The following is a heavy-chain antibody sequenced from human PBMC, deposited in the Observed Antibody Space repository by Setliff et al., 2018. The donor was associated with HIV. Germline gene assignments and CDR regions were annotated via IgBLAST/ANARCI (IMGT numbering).Heavy chain of an antibody. Sequence: LSLTCTVSGGSLSSHYWSWIRQPPGKGLEWIGYIYYSGSTNYNPSLKSRVTISVDTSKSQFSLKLSSVNAADTAVYYCARDGPLEGSYRYYYYYMDVWGKGTTVTVSS. CDR1: GGSLSSHY. CDR2: IYYSGST. V-gene: IGHV4-59*11. D-gene: IGHD3-10*01. CDR3: ARDGPLEGSYRYYYYYMDV. J-gene: IGHJ6*03.